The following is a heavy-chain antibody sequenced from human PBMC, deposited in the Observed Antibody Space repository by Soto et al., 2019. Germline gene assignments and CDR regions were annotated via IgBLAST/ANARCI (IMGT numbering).Heavy chain of an antibody. CDR1: GGSISSSSYY. J-gene: IGHJ4*02. Sequence: SETLSLTCTVSGGSISSSSYYWGWIRQPPGKGLEWVGYISYSGSTNYNPSLKSRVTISSDTTKNQLSLKLTSVTAADTAVYHCARGYATSWYTYYFDYWGQGALVTVSS. CDR3: ARGYATSWYTYYFDY. D-gene: IGHD6-13*01. V-gene: IGHV4-61*05. CDR2: ISYSGST.